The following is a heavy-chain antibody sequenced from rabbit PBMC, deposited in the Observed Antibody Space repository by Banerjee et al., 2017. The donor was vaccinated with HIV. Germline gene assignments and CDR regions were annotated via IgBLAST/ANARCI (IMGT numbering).Heavy chain of an antibody. CDR1: GFSFSSNHY. D-gene: IGHD6-1*01. J-gene: IGHJ4*01. CDR3: ARGDAWDL. CDR2: IHTGSGST. Sequence: QSLEESGGDLVKPGASLTLTCTASGFSFSSNHYMCWVRQAPGKGLEWIGCIHTGSGSTYYASWAKGRFTISKTSSTTVTLEMTSLTAADTATYFCARGDAWDLWGPGTLVTVS. V-gene: IGHV1S40*01.